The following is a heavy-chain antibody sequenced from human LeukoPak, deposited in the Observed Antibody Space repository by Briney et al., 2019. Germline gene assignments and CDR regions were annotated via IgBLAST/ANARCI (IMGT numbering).Heavy chain of an antibody. CDR3: ATSEENIVVVTAIGWYFDL. Sequence: SETLSLTCTVSGGSISSSSYYWGWIRQPPGKGLEWIGSIYYSGSTYYNPSLKSRVTISVDTSKNQFSLKLSSVTAADTAVYYCATSEENIVVVTAIGWYFDLWGRGTLVTVFS. V-gene: IGHV4-39*01. D-gene: IGHD2-21*02. CDR1: GGSISSSSYY. J-gene: IGHJ2*01. CDR2: IYYSGST.